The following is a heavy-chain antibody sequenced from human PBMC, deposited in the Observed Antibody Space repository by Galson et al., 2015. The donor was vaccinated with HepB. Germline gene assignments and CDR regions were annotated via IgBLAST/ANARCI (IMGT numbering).Heavy chain of an antibody. J-gene: IGHJ5*02. Sequence: LRLSCAASGFTVSSNYMSWVRQAPGKGLEWVSVIYSGGTTYYADSVKGRFAISRDNSKNTLYLQMNSLRAEDTAVYYCANSGSYYGWFDPWGQGTLVTVSS. D-gene: IGHD1-26*01. V-gene: IGHV3-66*01. CDR1: GFTVSSNY. CDR2: IYSGGTT. CDR3: ANSGSYYGWFDP.